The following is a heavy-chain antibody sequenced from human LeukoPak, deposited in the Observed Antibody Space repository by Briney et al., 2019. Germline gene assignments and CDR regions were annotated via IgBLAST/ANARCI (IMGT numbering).Heavy chain of an antibody. Sequence: GGSLRLSCAASGFTVSSNYMTWVRQAPGKGLEWVGFIRNKAYGGTTEYAASVKGRFTISRDDSKSIAYLEMNSLEIEDTAVYYCSVDIGDYWGQGILVTVSS. D-gene: IGHD2-2*03. V-gene: IGHV3-71*01. J-gene: IGHJ4*02. CDR3: SVDIGDY. CDR2: IRNKAYGGTT. CDR1: GFTVSSNY.